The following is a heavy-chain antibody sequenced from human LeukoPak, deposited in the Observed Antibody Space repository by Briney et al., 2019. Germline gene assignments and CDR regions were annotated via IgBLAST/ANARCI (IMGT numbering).Heavy chain of an antibody. V-gene: IGHV4-4*07. CDR2: IYTSGST. J-gene: IGHJ4*02. Sequence: SETLSLTCTVSGGSISSYYWSWIRQPAGKGLEWIGRIYTSGSTNYNPSLKSRVTMSVDTSKNQFSLKLSSVTAADTAVYYCARQGNIMTTVTFFDYWGQGTLVTVSS. D-gene: IGHD4-17*01. CDR1: GGSISSYY. CDR3: ARQGNIMTTVTFFDY.